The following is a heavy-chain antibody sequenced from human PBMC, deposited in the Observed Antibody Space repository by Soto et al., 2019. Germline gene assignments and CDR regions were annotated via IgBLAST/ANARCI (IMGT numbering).Heavy chain of an antibody. CDR1: GYTFTSYG. CDR3: AGEIVPAAIPRFDP. CDR2: ISAYNGNT. V-gene: IGHV1-18*01. D-gene: IGHD2-2*02. J-gene: IGHJ5*02. Sequence: ASVKVSCKASGYTFTSYGISWVRQAPGQGLEWMGWISAYNGNTNYAQKLQGRVTMTTDTSTSTAYMELRSLRSDDTAVYYCAGEIVPAAIPRFDPWGQGTLVTVAS.